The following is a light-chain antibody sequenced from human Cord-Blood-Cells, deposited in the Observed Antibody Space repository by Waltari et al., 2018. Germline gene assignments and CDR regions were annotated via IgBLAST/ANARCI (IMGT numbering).Light chain of an antibody. V-gene: IGLV2-23*01. CDR3: CSYAGSSTLV. Sequence: QSALTQPASVSGSPGQSITISCTGTSRDVGSYNLVSWYQQHPGKAPNPMIYEGSKRPSGFSNRFSGSKSGNTASLTISGLQAEDEADYYCCSYAGSSTLVFGGGTKLTVL. CDR2: EGS. CDR1: SRDVGSYNL. J-gene: IGLJ2*01.